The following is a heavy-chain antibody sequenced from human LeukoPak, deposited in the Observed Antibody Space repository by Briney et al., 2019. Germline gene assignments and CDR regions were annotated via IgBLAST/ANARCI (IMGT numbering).Heavy chain of an antibody. D-gene: IGHD5-18*01. CDR2: IYYSGST. CDR1: GGSISSSSYY. V-gene: IGHV4-39*01. CDR3: VSAMVPYYFDY. Sequence: SETLSLTCTASGGSISSSSYYWGWIRQPPGKGLEWIGSIYYSGSTYYNPSLKSRVTISVDTSKNQFSLKLSSVTAADTAVYYCVSAMVPYYFDYWGQGTLVTVSS. J-gene: IGHJ4*02.